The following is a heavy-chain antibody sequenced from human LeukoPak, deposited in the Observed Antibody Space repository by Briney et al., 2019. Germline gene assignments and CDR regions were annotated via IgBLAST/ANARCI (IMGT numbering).Heavy chain of an antibody. J-gene: IGHJ4*02. CDR3: ARDAY. CDR1: GVSIGSHY. CDR2: VYNSGTT. V-gene: IGHV4-59*11. Sequence: SETLSLTCTVSGVSIGSHYWSWVRQSPGKGLEWIGCVYNSGTTVYNPSLTGRVTISVDTSKNQYSLNLRSVTAADAAVYYCARDAYWGQGILVTVSS.